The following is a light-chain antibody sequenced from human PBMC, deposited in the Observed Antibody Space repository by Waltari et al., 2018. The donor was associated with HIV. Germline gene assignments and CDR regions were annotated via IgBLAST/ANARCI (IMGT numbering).Light chain of an antibody. CDR1: SSNIGSNT. J-gene: IGLJ3*02. CDR2: SNK. Sequence: QSVLTQPPSASGTPGQRVTISCSGSSSNIGSNTVNWYQQLPGTAPKLLFYSNKQRPSGVPDRFSGSKSGTSASLAISGLQSEDEADYYCAAWDDSLNGWVFGGGTKLTVL. CDR3: AAWDDSLNGWV. V-gene: IGLV1-44*01.